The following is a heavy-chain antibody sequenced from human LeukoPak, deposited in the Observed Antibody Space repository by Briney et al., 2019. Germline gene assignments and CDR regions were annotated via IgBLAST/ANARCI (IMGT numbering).Heavy chain of an antibody. J-gene: IGHJ4*02. Sequence: GGSLRLSCAASGFTFSSYGMHWVRQAPCKGLEWVAFIRDDGSKKYYADSVKGRFTISGENSKKTLYLQMKSLRAEDTAVYYCARTGYDFWSGPPDYWGQGTLVTVSS. V-gene: IGHV3-30*02. D-gene: IGHD3-3*01. CDR2: IRDDGSKK. CDR1: GFTFSSYG. CDR3: ARTGYDFWSGPPDY.